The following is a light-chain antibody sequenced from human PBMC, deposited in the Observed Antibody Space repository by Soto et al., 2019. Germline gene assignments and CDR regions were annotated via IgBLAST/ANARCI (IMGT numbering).Light chain of an antibody. V-gene: IGKV3-20*01. Sequence: EVVLTQSPGTLSLSPGERATLSCRASQSVGSNFVAWYQQKTGQPPSLLIYAATARATGVPDRFSGRGSGTDFTLTISSLEPEDSAVYFCQQYGSSYTFGQGTRLELK. CDR3: QQYGSSYT. J-gene: IGKJ2*01. CDR2: AAT. CDR1: QSVGSNF.